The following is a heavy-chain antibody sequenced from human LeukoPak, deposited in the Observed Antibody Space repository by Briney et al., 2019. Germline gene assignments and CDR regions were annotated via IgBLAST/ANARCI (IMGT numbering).Heavy chain of an antibody. CDR2: IYPGDSDT. CDR1: GYSFTTYR. Sequence: GESLKISCTASGYSFTTYRIGWVRQMPGEGLEWMGIIYPGDSDTRYSPSFQGQVTLSADKSINTAYLQWSSLKASDTAMYYCARSSPYCTNGLCYREFNYWGQGTLVTVSS. V-gene: IGHV5-51*01. D-gene: IGHD2-8*01. CDR3: ARSSPYCTNGLCYREFNY. J-gene: IGHJ4*02.